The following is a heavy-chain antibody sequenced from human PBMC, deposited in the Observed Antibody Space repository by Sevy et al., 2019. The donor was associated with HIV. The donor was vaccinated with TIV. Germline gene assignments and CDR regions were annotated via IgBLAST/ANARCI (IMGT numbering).Heavy chain of an antibody. Sequence: GGSLRLSCAASGFTFSPYWMTWVRQAPGKGLDWVANIRPDGSDKYYVDSVKGRFTISRDNAKNSLYLQMNSLRADDTAMYYCARGVGLDCWGQGALVTVSS. CDR3: ARGVGLDC. D-gene: IGHD1-26*01. CDR1: GFTFSPYW. J-gene: IGHJ4*02. CDR2: IRPDGSDK. V-gene: IGHV3-7*01.